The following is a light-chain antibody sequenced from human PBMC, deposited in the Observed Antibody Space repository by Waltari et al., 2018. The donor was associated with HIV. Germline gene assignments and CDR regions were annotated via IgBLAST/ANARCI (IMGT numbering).Light chain of an antibody. CDR3: QSYDSSLRGSV. Sequence: QSVLTQPPSVSGAPGQRVTFSCPGSSSTIGAGYAVHWYQQLPGTAPKLLIYGNSNRPSGVPDRFSGSKSGTSASLAITGLQAEDEADYYCQSYDSSLRGSVFGGGTKLTVL. CDR2: GNS. J-gene: IGLJ2*01. CDR1: SSTIGAGYA. V-gene: IGLV1-40*01.